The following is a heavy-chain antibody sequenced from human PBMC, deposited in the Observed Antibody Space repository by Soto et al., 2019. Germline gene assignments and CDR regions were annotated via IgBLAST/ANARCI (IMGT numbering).Heavy chain of an antibody. D-gene: IGHD2-15*01. J-gene: IGHJ6*02. CDR3: ARDVRYCSGGSCYSYGYYYGMDV. V-gene: IGHV1-18*01. Sequence: GASVKVSCKASGYTFTSYGISWVRQAPGQGLEWMGWISAYNGNTNYAQKLQGRVTMTTDTSTSTAYMELRSLRSDDTAVYYCARDVRYCSGGSCYSYGYYYGMDVWGQGTTVTVSS. CDR2: ISAYNGNT. CDR1: GYTFTSYG.